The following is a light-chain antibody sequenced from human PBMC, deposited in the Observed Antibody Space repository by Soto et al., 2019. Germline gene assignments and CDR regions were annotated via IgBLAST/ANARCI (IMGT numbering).Light chain of an antibody. CDR1: SGHSNYA. Sequence: QAVLTQSPSASASLGASVRLTCTLSSGHSNYAIALHRQQPEKGPQYLMRINSDGSHSKGDGIPDRFSGSRSGAERYLTISSLQSEDEADYYCQTWGTGIQVFGGGTKLTVL. J-gene: IGLJ3*02. V-gene: IGLV4-69*01. CDR2: INSDGSH. CDR3: QTWGTGIQV.